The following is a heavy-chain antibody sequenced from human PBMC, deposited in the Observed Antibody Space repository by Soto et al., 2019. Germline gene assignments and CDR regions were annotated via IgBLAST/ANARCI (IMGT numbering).Heavy chain of an antibody. CDR1: GYSFTSYW. J-gene: IGHJ6*02. CDR2: IDPSDSYT. D-gene: IGHD1-7*01. Sequence: EVQLVQSGAEVKKPGESLRISCKGSGYSFTSYWISWVRQMPGKGLEWMGRIDPSDSYTNYSPSFQGHVTISADKSISTAYLQWSSLKASDTAMYYCARLAPPVNWNYVDGMDVWGQGTTVTVSS. CDR3: ARLAPPVNWNYVDGMDV. V-gene: IGHV5-10-1*03.